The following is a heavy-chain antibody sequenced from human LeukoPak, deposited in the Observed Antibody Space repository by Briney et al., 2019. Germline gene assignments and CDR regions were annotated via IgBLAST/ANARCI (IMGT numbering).Heavy chain of an antibody. J-gene: IGHJ4*02. D-gene: IGHD6-13*01. V-gene: IGHV1-18*01. CDR2: ISAYNGNT. Sequence: ASVKVSCKASGYAFTSYGISWVRQAPGQGLEWMGWISAYNGNTNYAQKLQGRVTMTTDTSTSTAYMELRSLRSDDTAVYYCARFGLAAAGPKGLFDYWGQGTLVTVSS. CDR1: GYAFTSYG. CDR3: ARFGLAAAGPKGLFDY.